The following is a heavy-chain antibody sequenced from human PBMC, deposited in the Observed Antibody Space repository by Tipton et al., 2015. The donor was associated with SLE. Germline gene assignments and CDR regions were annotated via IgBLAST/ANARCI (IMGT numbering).Heavy chain of an antibody. Sequence: TLSLTCSVYGGSFSDYYWTWIRQPPGKGLEWIGSIFYSGSTTYNPSLKSRVTMSVDTPKNQFSLKLTSVTAADTAVYYCARISVDTTMAQRVDYGMDVWGQGTTVIVSS. J-gene: IGHJ6*02. CDR2: IFYSGST. D-gene: IGHD5-18*01. CDR3: ARISVDTTMAQRVDYGMDV. CDR1: GGSFSDYY. V-gene: IGHV4-34*12.